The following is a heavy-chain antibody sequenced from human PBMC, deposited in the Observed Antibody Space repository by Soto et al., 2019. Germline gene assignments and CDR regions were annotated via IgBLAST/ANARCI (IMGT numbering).Heavy chain of an antibody. CDR1: GFTFSSYS. J-gene: IGHJ6*02. CDR3: ARGVGYYYGMDV. V-gene: IGHV3-21*01. D-gene: IGHD2-15*01. Sequence: LRLSCAASGFTFSSYSMNWVRQAPGKGLEWVSSISSSSSYIYYADSVKGRFTISRDNAKNSLYLQMNSLRAEDTAVYYCARGVGYYYGMDVWGQGTTVTVSS. CDR2: ISSSSSYI.